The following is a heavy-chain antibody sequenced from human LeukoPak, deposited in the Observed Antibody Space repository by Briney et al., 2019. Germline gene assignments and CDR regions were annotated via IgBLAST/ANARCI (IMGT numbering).Heavy chain of an antibody. Sequence: SVKVSCKASGGTFRSYAITWVRQAPGKGLEWMGGIIPMINTPKYAQKFQGRVSITADESTSTGYMEASSLRSEDTAVYYCAIFQGTYGDNENDYWGQGTLVTVSS. J-gene: IGHJ4*02. V-gene: IGHV1-69*13. CDR3: AIFQGTYGDNENDY. CDR1: GGTFRSYA. D-gene: IGHD4-17*01. CDR2: IIPMINTP.